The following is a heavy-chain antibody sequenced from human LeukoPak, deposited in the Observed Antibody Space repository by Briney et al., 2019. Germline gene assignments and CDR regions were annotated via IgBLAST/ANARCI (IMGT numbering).Heavy chain of an antibody. CDR1: GGSFSGYY. Sequence: SETLSLTCAVYGGSFSGYYWSWIRQPPGKGLEWIGEINHSGSTNYNPSLKSRVTISVDTSKNQFSLKLSSVTAADTAVYYCARGFLDDYYYYYYMDVWGKGTTVTVSS. CDR2: INHSGST. D-gene: IGHD2-2*03. V-gene: IGHV4-34*01. J-gene: IGHJ6*03. CDR3: ARGFLDDYYYYYYMDV.